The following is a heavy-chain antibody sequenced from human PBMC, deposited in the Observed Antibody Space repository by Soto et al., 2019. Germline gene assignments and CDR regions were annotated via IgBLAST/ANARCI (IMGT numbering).Heavy chain of an antibody. Sequence: LRLSCAASGFTFSSYEMNWVRQAPGKGLEWVSCISSSGSTIYDADSVKGRFTISRDNAKNSLYLQMNSLRAEDTAVYYCARGVLSGYYNYWGQGTLVTVSS. CDR2: ISSSGSTI. V-gene: IGHV3-48*03. J-gene: IGHJ4*02. CDR3: ARGVLSGYYNY. CDR1: GFTFSSYE. D-gene: IGHD3-22*01.